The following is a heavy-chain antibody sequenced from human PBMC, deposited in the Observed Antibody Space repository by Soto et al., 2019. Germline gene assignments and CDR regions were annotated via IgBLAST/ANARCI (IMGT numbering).Heavy chain of an antibody. CDR2: IYDGGRT. CDR3: ARGPSGDKVDS. CDR1: GGSISTVDYW. Sequence: QVQLQESGPGLVKPSQTLSLTCTVSGGSISTVDYWWSWIRQSPDMGLEWIGHIYDGGRTYNNPSLESRVTXSXATSKSQLSLTLSSVSAADTAVYYCARGPSGDKVDSWGQGTLVTVSS. V-gene: IGHV4-30-4*01. D-gene: IGHD7-27*01. J-gene: IGHJ4*02.